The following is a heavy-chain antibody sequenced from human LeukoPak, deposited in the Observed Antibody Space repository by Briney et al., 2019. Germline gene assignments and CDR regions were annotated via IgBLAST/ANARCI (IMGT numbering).Heavy chain of an antibody. CDR2: LNPNSGGT. CDR1: GYTFTGYY. V-gene: IGHV1-2*02. J-gene: IGHJ4*02. Sequence: ASVKVSCKASGYTFTGYYMHWVRQAPGQGLEWMGWLNPNSGGTNYAQKFQGRVTMTRDTSISTAYMELSRLRSDDTAVYYCAREDLAAAGYDYWGQGTLVTVSS. CDR3: AREDLAAAGYDY. D-gene: IGHD6-13*01.